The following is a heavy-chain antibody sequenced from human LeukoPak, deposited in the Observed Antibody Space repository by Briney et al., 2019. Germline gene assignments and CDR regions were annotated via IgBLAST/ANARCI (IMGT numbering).Heavy chain of an antibody. D-gene: IGHD2-8*01. CDR1: GDSISGFY. J-gene: IGHJ5*01. V-gene: IGHV4-59*12. CDR3: VLAPNSNWFDF. Sequence: SETLSLTCSVSGDSISGFYWNWIRQSPEKGLEWIAVTHYSGTTNYNPSLKSRVTISIDTSRQQFFLKLSSVTAADTAVYYCVLAPNSNWFDFWGQGTRVTVST. CDR2: THYSGTT.